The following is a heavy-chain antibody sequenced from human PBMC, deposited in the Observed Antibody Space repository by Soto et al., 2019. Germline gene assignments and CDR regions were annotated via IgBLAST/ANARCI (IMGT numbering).Heavy chain of an antibody. J-gene: IGHJ6*02. V-gene: IGHV3-23*01. CDR2: ISGSGGST. CDR3: AKDYYDSSGYYWVHYYYYGMDV. CDR1: GFTFSSYA. D-gene: IGHD3-22*01. Sequence: GGSLRLSCAASGFTFSSYAMSWVRQAPGKGLEWVSAISGSGGSTYYADSVKGRFTISRDNSKNTLYLQMNSLRAEDKAVYYCAKDYYDSSGYYWVHYYYYGMDVWGQGTTVTVSS.